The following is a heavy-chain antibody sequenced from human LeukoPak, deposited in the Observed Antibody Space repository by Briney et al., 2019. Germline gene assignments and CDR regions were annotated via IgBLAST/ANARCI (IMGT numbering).Heavy chain of an antibody. Sequence: GASVKVSCKASGYTFTSYCMHWVRQAPGQGLGWMGIINPSGGSTSYAQKFQGRVTMTRDTSTSTVYMELSSLRSEDTAVYYCARAPLDYDILTGYLDYWGQGTLVTVSS. V-gene: IGHV1-46*01. CDR3: ARAPLDYDILTGYLDY. D-gene: IGHD3-9*01. CDR1: GYTFTSYC. CDR2: INPSGGST. J-gene: IGHJ4*02.